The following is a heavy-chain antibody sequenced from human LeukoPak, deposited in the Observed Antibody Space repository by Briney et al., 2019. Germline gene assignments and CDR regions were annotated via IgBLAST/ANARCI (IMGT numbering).Heavy chain of an antibody. V-gene: IGHV3-74*01. Sequence: GGSLRLSCAASGFSFSSYWMHWVRQAPGKGLVWVSSINSDGSKTTYADSVKGRFTISRDNAKNTLYLQMNSLRAEDTAVYYCARDGWIQLGYWGQGTLVTVSS. CDR1: GFSFSSYW. D-gene: IGHD5-18*01. CDR2: INSDGSKT. J-gene: IGHJ4*02. CDR3: ARDGWIQLGY.